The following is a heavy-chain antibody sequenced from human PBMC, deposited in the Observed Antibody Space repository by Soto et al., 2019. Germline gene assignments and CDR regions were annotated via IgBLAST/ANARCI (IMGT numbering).Heavy chain of an antibody. V-gene: IGHV1-3*01. CDR3: ASQNRSSSWYSDYYYGMDV. Sequence: GASVKVSCKASGYTFTSYAMHWVRQAPGQRLEWMGWINAGNGNTKYSQKFQGRVTITRDTSASTAYMELSGLRSEDTAVYYCASQNRSSSWYSDYYYGMDVWGQGTTVTVSS. CDR1: GYTFTSYA. CDR2: INAGNGNT. D-gene: IGHD6-13*01. J-gene: IGHJ6*02.